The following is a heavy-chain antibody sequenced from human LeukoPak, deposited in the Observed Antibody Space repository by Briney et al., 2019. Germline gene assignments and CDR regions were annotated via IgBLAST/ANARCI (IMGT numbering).Heavy chain of an antibody. J-gene: IGHJ3*02. CDR3: AREGSGSIVVVPAAMIEAFDI. Sequence: GGSLRLSCAASGFTSSSYAMHWVRQAPGKGLEWVAVISYDGSNKYYADSVKGRFTISRDNSKNTLYLQMNSLRAEDTAVYYCAREGSGSIVVVPAAMIEAFDIWGQGTMVTVSS. V-gene: IGHV3-30*04. D-gene: IGHD2-2*01. CDR2: ISYDGSNK. CDR1: GFTSSSYA.